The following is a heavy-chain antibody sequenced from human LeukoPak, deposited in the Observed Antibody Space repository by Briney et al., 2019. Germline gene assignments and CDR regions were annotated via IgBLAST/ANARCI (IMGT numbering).Heavy chain of an antibody. Sequence: SETLSLTCTVSGGSIRSSYYYWGWIRQPPGKGLEWIGSIYDSGSTYYNPSLKSRVTISVDTSKNQFSLKLNSVTAADTAVYYCARRRPYCSSTSCYYYFDYWGQGTLVTVSS. CDR2: IYDSGST. CDR3: ARRRPYCSSTSCYYYFDY. D-gene: IGHD2-2*01. CDR1: GGSIRSSYYY. V-gene: IGHV4-39*01. J-gene: IGHJ4*02.